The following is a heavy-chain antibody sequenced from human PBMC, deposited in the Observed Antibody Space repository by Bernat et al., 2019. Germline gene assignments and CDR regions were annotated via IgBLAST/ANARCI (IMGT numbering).Heavy chain of an antibody. V-gene: IGHV3-23*01. J-gene: IGHJ6*02. CDR1: GFTFSSYA. D-gene: IGHD3-3*01. CDR3: AKGDDFWSGYYEYGMDV. Sequence: EVLLLESGGDLVQPGGSLRLSCAASGFTFSSYAMSWVRQAPGKGLEWVSAISGSGGSTYYADSVKGRFTISRDNSKNTLYLQMNSLRAEDTAVYYCAKGDDFWSGYYEYGMDVWGQGTTVTVSS. CDR2: ISGSGGST.